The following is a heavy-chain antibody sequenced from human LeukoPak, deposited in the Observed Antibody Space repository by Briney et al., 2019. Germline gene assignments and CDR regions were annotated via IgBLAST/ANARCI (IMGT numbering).Heavy chain of an antibody. J-gene: IGHJ5*02. CDR2: INAGNGDA. CDR3: GKSAPSGFDP. V-gene: IGHV1-3*01. Sequence: GASVKVSCKASGYTFTTYAIHWVRQAPGRSLEWMGRINAGNGDAKYSQNFHDRITITRDTSASTVYMELTSLRSEDTAVYYCGKSAPSGFDPWGQGTLVTVYS. CDR1: GYTFTTYA.